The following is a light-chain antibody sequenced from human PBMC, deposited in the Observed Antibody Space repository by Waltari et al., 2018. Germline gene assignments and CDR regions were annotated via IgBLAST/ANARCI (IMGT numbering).Light chain of an antibody. CDR3: QQRRNWPLT. CDR1: QSVGTY. V-gene: IGKV3-11*01. CDR2: EAS. J-gene: IGKJ4*02. Sequence: EIVLTQSPAILSFSPGARATLSCRASQSVGTYLAWYQQQPGQSPRLLIYEASSRATGIPARFSGSGSGTDFSLTISSLQPEDFAVYYCQQRRNWPLTFGGGTRVQI.